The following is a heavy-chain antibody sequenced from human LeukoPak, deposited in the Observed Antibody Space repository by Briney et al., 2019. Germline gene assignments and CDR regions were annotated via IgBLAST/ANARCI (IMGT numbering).Heavy chain of an antibody. CDR2: ISGYNGNT. D-gene: IGHD6-13*01. CDR3: ERDPSIAAAGLYNYYGMDV. CDR1: GYTFTSYG. Sequence: EALVTVSCKASGYTFTSYGISWVRQAPGQGLAWMGWISGYNGNTNYAQKLQGRVTLTTDTSTSTAYMELWSLRSDDTAVYYCERDPSIAAAGLYNYYGMDVWGQGTTVTVSS. V-gene: IGHV1-18*01. J-gene: IGHJ6*02.